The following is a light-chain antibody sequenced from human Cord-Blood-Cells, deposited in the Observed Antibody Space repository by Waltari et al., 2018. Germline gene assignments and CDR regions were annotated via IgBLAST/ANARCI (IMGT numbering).Light chain of an antibody. J-gene: IGLJ3*02. V-gene: IGLV7-43*01. Sequence: HTLVIQELSPTVSPRGIVPTTCPSSPVAVPSGYYPNWFQQNPGQAPRALIYSTSNKHSWTPARFSGSLLGGKAALTLSGVQPEDEAEYYCLLYYGGAWVFGGGTKLTVL. CDR2: STS. CDR1: PVAVPSGYY. CDR3: LLYYGGAWV.